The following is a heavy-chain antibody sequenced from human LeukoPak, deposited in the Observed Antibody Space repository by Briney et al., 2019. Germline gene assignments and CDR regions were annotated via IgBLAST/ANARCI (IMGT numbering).Heavy chain of an antibody. J-gene: IGHJ6*03. CDR2: ITSSSTYT. CDR1: GFTVSSNY. CDR3: ARDPYSGDYGPYYYYYMDV. D-gene: IGHD1-26*01. Sequence: PGGSLRLSCAASGFTVSSNYMNWVRQAPGKALEWVSSITSSSTYTYYADSVKGRYTISRDNAKNSLYLQMNGLRAEDTAVYYCARDPYSGDYGPYYYYYMDVWGKGTTVTISS. V-gene: IGHV3-21*01.